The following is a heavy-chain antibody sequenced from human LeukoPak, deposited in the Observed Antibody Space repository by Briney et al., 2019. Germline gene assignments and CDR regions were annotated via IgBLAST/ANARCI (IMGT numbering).Heavy chain of an antibody. CDR2: INWNGGST. D-gene: IGHD3-10*01. J-gene: IGHJ6*03. V-gene: IGHV3-20*04. CDR3: ARDLKTYYYGSGSYLAMDV. CDR1: GFTFDDYG. Sequence: PGGSLRLSCAASGFTFDDYGMSWVRQAPGKGLEWVSGINWNGGSTGYADSVKGRFTISRDNAKNSLYLQMNSLRAEDTAVYYCARDLKTYYYGSGSYLAMDVWGKGTTVTVSS.